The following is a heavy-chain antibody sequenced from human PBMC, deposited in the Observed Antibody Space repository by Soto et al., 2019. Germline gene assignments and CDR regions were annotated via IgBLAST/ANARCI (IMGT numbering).Heavy chain of an antibody. J-gene: IGHJ4*02. D-gene: IGHD5-18*01. CDR1: GFTFSSYS. CDR2: ISSSSSYI. CDR3: AIEPQEWLPSSETDY. V-gene: IGHV3-21*01. Sequence: GGSLRLSCAASGFTFSSYSMNWVRQAPGKGLEWVSSISSSSSYIYYADSVKGRFTISRDNAKNSLYLQMNSLRAEDTAVYYCAIEPQEWLPSSETDYWGQGTLVTVSS.